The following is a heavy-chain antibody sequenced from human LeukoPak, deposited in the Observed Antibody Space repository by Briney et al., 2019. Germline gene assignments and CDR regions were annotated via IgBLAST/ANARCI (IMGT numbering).Heavy chain of an antibody. J-gene: IGHJ3*02. CDR3: ARGGSYLSAFDI. Sequence: GGSLRLSCEASGFTFTTYSMTWVRQAPGKGLEWVSIISSGSSAIFSADALKGRFTISRDDAKNLLYLDMNSLRAEDTAVYYCARGGSYLSAFDIWGQGTMVTVSS. D-gene: IGHD1-26*01. CDR1: GFTFTTYS. V-gene: IGHV3-21*01. CDR2: ISSGSSAI.